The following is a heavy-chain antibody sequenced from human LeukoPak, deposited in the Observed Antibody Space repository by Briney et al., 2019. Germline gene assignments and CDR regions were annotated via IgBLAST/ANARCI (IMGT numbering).Heavy chain of an antibody. J-gene: IGHJ6*04. CDR3: ARGSRLCSSTSCYYYGMDV. CDR1: GYTFTGYY. D-gene: IGHD2-2*01. Sequence: ASVKVSCKASGYTFTGYYMHWVRQAPGQGLEWMGCINTNSGGTNYAQKFQGWVTMTRDTSISTAYTELSRLRSDDTAVYYCARGSRLCSSTSCYYYGMDVWGKGTTVTVSS. CDR2: INTNSGGT. V-gene: IGHV1-2*04.